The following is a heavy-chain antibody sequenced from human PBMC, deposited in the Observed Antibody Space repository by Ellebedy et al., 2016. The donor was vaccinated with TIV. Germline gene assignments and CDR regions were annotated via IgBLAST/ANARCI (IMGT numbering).Heavy chain of an antibody. CDR2: ISWSNEGL. CDR3: DRDMNPVAGTPCDS. J-gene: IGHJ4*02. Sequence: GGSLRLXXAASGFTFHDYDMQWVRQVPGKGLEWVSCISWSNEGLEYADSVKGRFTISRDNAKNSLYLQMNSRRPEDSALYYCDRDMNPVAGTPCDSWGQGTLVTVSS. D-gene: IGHD6-19*01. V-gene: IGHV3-9*01. CDR1: GFTFHDYD.